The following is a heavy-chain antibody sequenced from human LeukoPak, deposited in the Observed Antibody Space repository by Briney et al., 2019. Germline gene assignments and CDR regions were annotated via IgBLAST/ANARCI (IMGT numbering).Heavy chain of an antibody. CDR3: ASGMPYSSGWYTPGGYFDY. CDR1: GFTFSSYA. J-gene: IGHJ4*02. CDR2: ISYDGSNK. Sequence: QPGGSLRLSCAASGFTFSSYAMHWVRQAPGKGLEWVAVISYDGSNKYYADSVKSRFTISRDNSKNTLYLQMNSLRAEDTAVYYCASGMPYSSGWYTPGGYFDYWGQGTLVTVSS. V-gene: IGHV3-30-3*01. D-gene: IGHD6-19*01.